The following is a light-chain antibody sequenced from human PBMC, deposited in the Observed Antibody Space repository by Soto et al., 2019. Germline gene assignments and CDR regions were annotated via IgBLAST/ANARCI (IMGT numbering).Light chain of an antibody. CDR1: QTVSSH. J-gene: IGKJ4*01. CDR3: RQYGRTQGFA. Sequence: DIVMTQSPSTLSVSPGERATLSCRASQTVSSHFAWYQQKPAQDASLLIYGTSTRATGMPARFSGSGSGTDFTLTISRLEPEDFAVYYCRQYGRTQGFAFGGGAKVDIK. CDR2: GTS. V-gene: IGKV3-15*01.